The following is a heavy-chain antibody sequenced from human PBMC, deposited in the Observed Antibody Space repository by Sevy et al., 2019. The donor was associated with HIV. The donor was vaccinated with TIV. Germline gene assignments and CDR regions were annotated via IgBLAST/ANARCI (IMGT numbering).Heavy chain of an antibody. CDR3: ARDHVKDGDFGDYYYYAMDV. Sequence: GGSLRLSCAASGFTFSDYYMSWIRQAPGKGLEWVSYISGSDGTTFYADSVKGRFTISRDKAKNSLYLQMNSLRAEDTAMYYCARDHVKDGDFGDYYYYAMDVWGQGTTVTVSS. J-gene: IGHJ6*02. CDR2: ISGSDGTT. CDR1: GFTFSDYY. D-gene: IGHD4-17*01. V-gene: IGHV3-11*01.